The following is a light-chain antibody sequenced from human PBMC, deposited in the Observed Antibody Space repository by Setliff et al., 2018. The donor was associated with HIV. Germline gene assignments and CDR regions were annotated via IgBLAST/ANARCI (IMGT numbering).Light chain of an antibody. CDR3: SSYASSGTIL. J-gene: IGLJ3*02. V-gene: IGLV2-14*01. Sequence: QSALTQPASVSGSLGQSITISCTGSSNDVGAYKYISWYQQFPGKAPKLMIFEVSYRPSGVSNRFSGSKSDNTASLTISGLQAEDEAYYYCSSYASSGTILFGGGNQLTVL. CDR2: EVS. CDR1: SNDVGAYKY.